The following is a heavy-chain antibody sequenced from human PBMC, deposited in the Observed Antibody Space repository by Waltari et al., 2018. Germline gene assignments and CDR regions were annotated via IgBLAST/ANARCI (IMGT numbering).Heavy chain of an antibody. CDR2: IYTSGST. V-gene: IGHV4-61*09. CDR1: GGSISSGSSY. Sequence: QVQLQESGPGLVKPSQTLSLTCTVSGGSISSGSSYWSWIRQPAGKGLEWIGYIYTSGSTNYNPSLKSRVTISVDTSKNQFSLKLSSVTAADTAVYYCARGGSSSLFDYWGQGTLVTVSS. D-gene: IGHD6-13*01. CDR3: ARGGSSSLFDY. J-gene: IGHJ4*02.